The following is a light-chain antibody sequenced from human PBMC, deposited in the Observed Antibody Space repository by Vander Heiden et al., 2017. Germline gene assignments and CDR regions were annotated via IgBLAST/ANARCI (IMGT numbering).Light chain of an antibody. Sequence: EIVLTPSPGTLSFSPGERATLSCRASQSIRSTYLAWYQQKPGQAPRLLIYGASNRATGIPDRFSGSGSGTDFTFTISRLEPEDFAVYYCQQYGSSPYTFGQGTNLEIK. CDR1: QSIRSTY. V-gene: IGKV3-20*01. CDR3: QQYGSSPYT. J-gene: IGKJ2*01. CDR2: GAS.